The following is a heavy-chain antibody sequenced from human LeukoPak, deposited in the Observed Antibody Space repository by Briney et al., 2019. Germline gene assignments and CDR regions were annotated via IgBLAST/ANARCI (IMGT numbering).Heavy chain of an antibody. J-gene: IGHJ3*02. CDR3: ARSASGLDAFDI. CDR1: GDSISSSSSY. V-gene: IGHV4-39*01. CDR2: IYYSGST. D-gene: IGHD5-12*01. Sequence: SETLSLTCTVSGDSISSSSSYWGWIRQPSGEGLEWIGSIYYSGSTYYNTSLKSRVTISVDTSKNQFSLRLNSVTAADTAVYYCARSASGLDAFDIWGQGTMVTVSS.